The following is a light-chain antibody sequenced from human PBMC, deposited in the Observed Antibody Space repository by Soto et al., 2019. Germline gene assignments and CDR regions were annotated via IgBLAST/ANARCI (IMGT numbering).Light chain of an antibody. CDR1: QGISNY. Sequence: DIQMTQSPFSRSAWVLGRGSIACRARQGISNYLAWYQQIPGKVPELLIYAASTLQAGVPSRFSGSGSGTDVTLTISSLQPEDFAIYYCQQTYTTPDITFGQGTRLEIK. J-gene: IGKJ5*01. CDR2: AAS. CDR3: QQTYTTPDIT. V-gene: IGKV1-27*01.